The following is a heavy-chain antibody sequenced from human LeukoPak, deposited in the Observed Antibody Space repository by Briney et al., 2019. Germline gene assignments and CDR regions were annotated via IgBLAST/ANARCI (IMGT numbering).Heavy chain of an antibody. J-gene: IGHJ6*01. Sequence: ASVKVSCKASGYTFTGYYMHWVRQAPGQGLEWMGWINPNSGGTNYAQKFQGRVTMTRDTSISTAYMELSRLRSDDTAVYYCARDLRGYSHGYHSSVSYYGMDVWGQGTTVTVSS. D-gene: IGHD5-18*01. CDR1: GYTFTGYY. CDR2: INPNSGGT. CDR3: ARDLRGYSHGYHSSVSYYGMDV. V-gene: IGHV1-2*02.